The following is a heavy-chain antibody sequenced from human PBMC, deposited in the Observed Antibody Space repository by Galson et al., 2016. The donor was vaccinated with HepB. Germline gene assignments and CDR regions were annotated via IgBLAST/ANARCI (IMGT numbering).Heavy chain of an antibody. V-gene: IGHV4-61*03. CDR3: ARDLGVTTAWYFDL. CDR1: GGSISRSTYY. Sequence: SETLSLTCTVSGGSISRSTYYWGWIRQPPGKGPEWIGYIYYTGITNYNPSPKSRVSIPINPSKNHFSLKLTSVTAADTAMYYWARDLGVTTAWYFDLWGRGTLVTVSS. CDR2: IYYTGIT. D-gene: IGHD4-17*01. J-gene: IGHJ2*01.